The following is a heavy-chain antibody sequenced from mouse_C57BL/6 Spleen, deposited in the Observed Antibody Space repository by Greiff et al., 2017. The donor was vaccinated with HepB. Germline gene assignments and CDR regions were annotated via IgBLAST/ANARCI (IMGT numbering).Heavy chain of an antibody. J-gene: IGHJ4*01. D-gene: IGHD2-3*01. CDR1: GYAFTNYL. CDR2: INPGSGGT. Sequence: QVQLKESGAELVRPGTSVKVSCKASGYAFTNYLIEWVKQRPGQGLEWIGVINPGSGGTNYNEKFKGKATLTADKSSSTAYMQLSSLTSEDSAVYFCARCDGSYAMDYWGQGTSVTVSS. CDR3: ARCDGSYAMDY. V-gene: IGHV1-54*01.